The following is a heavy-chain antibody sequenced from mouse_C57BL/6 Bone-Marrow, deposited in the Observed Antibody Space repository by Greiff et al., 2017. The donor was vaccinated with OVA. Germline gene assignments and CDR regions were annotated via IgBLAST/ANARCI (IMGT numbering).Heavy chain of an antibody. CDR1: GYTFTDYY. V-gene: IGHV1-19*01. CDR3: ARSDDYDGPYAMDY. J-gene: IGHJ4*01. D-gene: IGHD2-4*01. Sequence: EVKLVESGPVLVKPGASVKMSCKASGYTFTDYYMNWVKQSHGKSLEWIGVINPYNGGTSYNQKFKGKATLTVDKSSSTAYMELNSLTSEDSAVYYCARSDDYDGPYAMDYWGQGTSVTVSS. CDR2: INPYNGGT.